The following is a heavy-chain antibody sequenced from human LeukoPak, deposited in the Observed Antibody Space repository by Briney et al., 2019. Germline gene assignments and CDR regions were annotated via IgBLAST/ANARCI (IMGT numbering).Heavy chain of an antibody. CDR3: ARGLGSRPIRAGEY. V-gene: IGHV1-69*05. Sequence: SVKVSCKASGGSFSSYGISWVRQVPGQGLEWMGGIIPMLGRSNYAQKFQGRVTISTDESTSTAYMEMSSLRSEDTAVYYCARGLGSRPIRAGEYWGQGTLVTVSS. CDR1: GGSFSSYG. CDR2: IIPMLGRS. D-gene: IGHD3-16*01. J-gene: IGHJ4*02.